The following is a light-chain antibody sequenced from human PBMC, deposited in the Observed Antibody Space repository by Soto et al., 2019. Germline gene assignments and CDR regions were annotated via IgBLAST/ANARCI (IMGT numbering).Light chain of an antibody. V-gene: IGKV3-11*01. CDR1: QTVSSF. Sequence: EIVLSQSPAILSLSPGDRATLSCRASQTVSSFLAWYQTKPGQAPRLLIYDTSNRATGVPARFSGSGSGTVFTLTLSSLGSEDFAGYFCQQRYNWPSTFGHATTLQSK. CDR2: DTS. CDR3: QQRYNWPST. J-gene: IGKJ2*02.